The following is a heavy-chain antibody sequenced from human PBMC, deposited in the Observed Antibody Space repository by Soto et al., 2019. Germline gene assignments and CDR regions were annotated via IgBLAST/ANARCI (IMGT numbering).Heavy chain of an antibody. D-gene: IGHD2-8*01. CDR1: GGSISSSSYY. CDR2: IYYSGST. V-gene: IGHV4-39*01. J-gene: IGHJ5*02. Sequence: SETLSLTCTVSGGSISSSSYYWGWIRQPPGKGLEWIGSIYYSGSTYYNPSLKSRVTISVDTSKNQSSLKLSSVTAADTAVYYCARQMVGLMVYAIIGYNWFDPWGQGTLVTVSS. CDR3: ARQMVGLMVYAIIGYNWFDP.